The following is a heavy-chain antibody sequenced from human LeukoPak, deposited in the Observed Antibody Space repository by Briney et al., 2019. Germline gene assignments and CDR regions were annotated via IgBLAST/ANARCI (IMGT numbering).Heavy chain of an antibody. CDR2: IYSSGST. D-gene: IGHD1-26*01. CDR1: GASISGSNYY. CDR3: AKSGGYGLIDY. J-gene: IGHJ4*02. V-gene: IGHV4-39*01. Sequence: SETLSLTCAVSGASISGSNYYWGWIRQPPGKGLEWIGNIYSSGSTYYNASLQSRVTKSIDTSKNQFSLRLNSVTAADTAMYYCAKSGGYGLIDYWGQGTRVTVSS.